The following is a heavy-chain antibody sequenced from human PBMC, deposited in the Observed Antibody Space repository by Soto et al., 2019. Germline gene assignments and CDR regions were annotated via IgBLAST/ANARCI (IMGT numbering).Heavy chain of an antibody. CDR3: ARDRSIVAVPALGWDNWFDP. V-gene: IGHV4-4*02. Sequence: SETLSLTCAVSGGSISSSNWWSWVRQPPGKGLEWIGEIYHSGSTNYNPSLKSRVTISVDKSKNQFSLKLSSVTAADTAVYYFARDRSIVAVPALGWDNWFDPWGQGTLVTVSS. CDR2: IYHSGST. J-gene: IGHJ5*02. CDR1: GGSISSSNW. D-gene: IGHD2-2*01.